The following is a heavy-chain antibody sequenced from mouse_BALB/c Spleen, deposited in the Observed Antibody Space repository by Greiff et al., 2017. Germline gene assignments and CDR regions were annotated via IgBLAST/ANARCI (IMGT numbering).Heavy chain of an antibody. D-gene: IGHD2-12*01. CDR3: TRPVLRRGFDY. V-gene: IGHV1-69*02. CDR1: GYTFTSYW. CDR2: IYPSDSYT. Sequence: VQLQQPGAELVRPGASVKLSCKASGYTFTSYWINWVKQRPGQGLEWIGNIYPSDSYTNYNQKFKDKATLTVDKSSSTAYMQLSSPTSEDSAVYYCTRPVLRRGFDYWGQGTTLTVSS. J-gene: IGHJ2*01.